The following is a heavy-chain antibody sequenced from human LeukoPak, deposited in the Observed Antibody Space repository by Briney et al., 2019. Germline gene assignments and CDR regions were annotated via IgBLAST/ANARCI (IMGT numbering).Heavy chain of an antibody. CDR3: ARQSGPYCSSWFDY. CDR2: VSYSGAT. J-gene: IGHJ4*02. CDR1: GGSIGSSRFY. Sequence: SETLSLTCTVSGGSIGSSRFYWGWIRQPPGKGLDWIGTVSYSGATCYNPSLKSRVTISVDTSKNQFSLKVNSVTAEDTAVYYCARQSGPYCSSWFDYWGQGSLVTVSS. V-gene: IGHV4-39*01. D-gene: IGHD6-13*01.